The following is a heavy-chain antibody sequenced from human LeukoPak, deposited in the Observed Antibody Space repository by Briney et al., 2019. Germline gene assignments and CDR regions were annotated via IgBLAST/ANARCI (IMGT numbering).Heavy chain of an antibody. J-gene: IGHJ4*02. Sequence: GGSLRLSCAASGFTFSTYPIHWVRQAPGKGLVWVSRINSDGSSTSYADSVKGRFTISRDNAKNTLYLQMNSLRADDTAVYYCARGSLRLPDYWGQGTLVTVSS. D-gene: IGHD6-19*01. CDR1: GFTFSTYP. V-gene: IGHV3-74*01. CDR3: ARGSLRLPDY. CDR2: INSDGSST.